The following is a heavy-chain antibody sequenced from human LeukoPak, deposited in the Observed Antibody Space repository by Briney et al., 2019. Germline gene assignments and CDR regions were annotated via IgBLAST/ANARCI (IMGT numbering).Heavy chain of an antibody. V-gene: IGHV3-30*04. CDR1: GFTFSSYA. CDR2: ISYDGSNK. CDR3: ARDQLAYSGYDTLFDY. D-gene: IGHD5-12*01. Sequence: GGSLRLSCAASGFTFSSYAIHWVRQAPGKGLEWVAVISYDGSNKYYADSVKGRFTISRDNSKNTLYLQLNSLRPEDTAVYYCARDQLAYSGYDTLFDYWGQGTLVTVSS. J-gene: IGHJ4*02.